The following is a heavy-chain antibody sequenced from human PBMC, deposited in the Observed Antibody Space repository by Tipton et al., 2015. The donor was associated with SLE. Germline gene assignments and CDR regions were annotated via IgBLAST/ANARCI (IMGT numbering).Heavy chain of an antibody. Sequence: TLSLTCIVSGGSITGYYWSWIRQPPGKRLEWIGYIDQFGSANYNPSLQNRVTISVGRSKTQFSLKLRPVSAADSAMYYRARHGYDFWSGYYHHVFDVWGQGTMLTVSS. CDR2: IDQFGSA. CDR1: GGSITGYY. V-gene: IGHV4-59*08. J-gene: IGHJ3*01. CDR3: ARHGYDFWSGYYHHVFDV. D-gene: IGHD3-3*01.